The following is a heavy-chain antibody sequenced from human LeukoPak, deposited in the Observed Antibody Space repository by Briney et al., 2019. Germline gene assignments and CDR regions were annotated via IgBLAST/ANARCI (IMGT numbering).Heavy chain of an antibody. V-gene: IGHV1-2*02. CDR1: GYTFTGYY. J-gene: IGHJ6*02. CDR3: ASNGGPSPCYYYGMDV. D-gene: IGHD2-8*01. Sequence: ASVKVSCKASGYTFTGYYMHWVRQAPGQGLEWMGWINPNSGGTNYAQKFQGRVTMTRDTSISTAYMELSRLRSDDTAVYYCASNGGPSPCYYYGMDVWGQGTTVTVSS. CDR2: INPNSGGT.